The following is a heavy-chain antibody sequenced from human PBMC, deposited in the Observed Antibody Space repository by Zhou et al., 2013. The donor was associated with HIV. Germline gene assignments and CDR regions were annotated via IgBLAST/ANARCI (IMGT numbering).Heavy chain of an antibody. CDR1: EDTFRSYS. CDR3: ARHRRYGDNSYAFDI. V-gene: IGHV1-69*05. J-gene: IGHJ3*02. CDR2: IIPIFGTA. Sequence: QVQLVQSGAEVRQPWSSVKVACKAGEDTFRSYSISWVRQAPGQGLEWMGGIIPIFGTANYAQKFQGRVTITRNTSINTAYMELSSLRSEDTGVYYCARHRRYGDNSYAFDIWGQGTMVTVSS. D-gene: IGHD2-21*01.